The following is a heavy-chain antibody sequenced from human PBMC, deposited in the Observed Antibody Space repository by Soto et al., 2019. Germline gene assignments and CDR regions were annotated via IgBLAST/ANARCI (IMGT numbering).Heavy chain of an antibody. J-gene: IGHJ6*02. CDR2: ISSSSSYI. Sequence: KPGGSLRLSCAASGFTFSSYSMNWVRQAPGKGLEWVSSISSSSSYIYYADSVKGRFTISRDNAKNSLYLQMISLRAEDTAVYYCARESKSGFYYYYGMDVWGQGTTVTVSS. CDR3: ARESKSGFYYYYGMDV. V-gene: IGHV3-21*01. CDR1: GFTFSSYS.